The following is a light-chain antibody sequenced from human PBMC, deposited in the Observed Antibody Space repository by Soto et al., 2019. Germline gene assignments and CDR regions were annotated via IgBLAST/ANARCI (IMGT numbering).Light chain of an antibody. V-gene: IGLV1-44*01. CDR2: DTS. CDR3: AAWDDSLNGPA. Sequence: QSVLSQPTSASGTPGQTVTVSCSGTYSNIGINDVHWYRQLSGTAPQILIYDTSQRATGVPDRFSGSRSGTSASLVISGLQTEDEDDYHCAAWDDSLNGPAFGGGTKLTVL. CDR1: YSNIGIND. J-gene: IGLJ2*01.